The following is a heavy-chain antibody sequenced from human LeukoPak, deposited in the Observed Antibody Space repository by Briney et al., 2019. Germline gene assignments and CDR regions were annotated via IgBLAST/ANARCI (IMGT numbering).Heavy chain of an antibody. V-gene: IGHV4-38-2*02. CDR2: NNHSGST. CDR3: ARWIVGATKDYFDY. D-gene: IGHD1-26*01. CDR1: GYSISNGYY. Sequence: SETLSLTCTVSGYSISNGYYWGWIRQPPGKGLEWIGENNHSGSTNYNPSLKSRVTISVDTSKNQFSLKLSSVTAADTAVYYCARWIVGATKDYFDYWGQGTLVTVSS. J-gene: IGHJ4*02.